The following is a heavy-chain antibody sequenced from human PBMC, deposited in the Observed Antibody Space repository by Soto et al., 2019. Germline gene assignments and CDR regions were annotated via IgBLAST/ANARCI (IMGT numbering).Heavy chain of an antibody. Sequence: ASVMVSCKSSGYSFTSYGISWVRHAPGHGLEWMGWISAYNGNTHYAQKLQGRVTMTTDTSTSTAYMELRSLRSDDTAVYYCARDRACSVGVGGSGDYWGQGTRVTVSS. V-gene: IGHV1-18*01. J-gene: IGHJ4*02. CDR2: ISAYNGNT. CDR3: ARDRACSVGVGGSGDY. CDR1: GYSFTSYG. D-gene: IGHD3-16*01.